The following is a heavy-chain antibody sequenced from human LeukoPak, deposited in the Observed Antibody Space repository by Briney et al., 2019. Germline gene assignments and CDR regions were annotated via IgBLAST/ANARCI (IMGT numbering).Heavy chain of an antibody. D-gene: IGHD3-22*01. Sequence: PSETLSLTCTVSGNSISSGDYYWSWIRQPPGKGLEWIGRIYTSGSTTYNPSLKSRVTISGDTSENQFSLRLSSVTAADTAVYYCARASYSYDISGWVPFDYWGQGTLVTVSS. CDR1: GNSISSGDYY. CDR2: IYTSGST. J-gene: IGHJ4*02. CDR3: ARASYSYDISGWVPFDY. V-gene: IGHV4-61*02.